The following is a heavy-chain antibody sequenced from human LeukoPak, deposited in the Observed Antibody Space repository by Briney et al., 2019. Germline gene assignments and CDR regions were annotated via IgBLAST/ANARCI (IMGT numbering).Heavy chain of an antibody. CDR1: GFTFSTYN. J-gene: IGHJ4*02. CDR2: ISSSSSTM. V-gene: IGHV3-48*01. Sequence: GGSLRLSCAASGFTFSTYNMNWVRQAPGKGLEWVSYISSSSSTMYYADSVKGRFTISRDNAKNSLYLQMNSLRVEDTAVYYCARAVTGGGYPGKYWRQGTLVTVSS. CDR3: ARAVTGGGYPGKY. D-gene: IGHD3-16*02.